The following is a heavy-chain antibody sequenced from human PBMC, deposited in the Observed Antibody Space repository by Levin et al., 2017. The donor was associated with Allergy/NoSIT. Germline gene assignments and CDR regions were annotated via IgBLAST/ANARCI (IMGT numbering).Heavy chain of an antibody. D-gene: IGHD3-3*01. Sequence: KISCKASGGTFSSYAISWVRQAPGQGLEWMGGIIPIFGTANYAQKFQGRVTITADKSTSTAYMELSSLRSEDTAVYYCAHHDFWSGKSYFQHWGQGTLVTVSS. CDR2: IIPIFGTA. J-gene: IGHJ1*01. V-gene: IGHV1-69*06. CDR1: GGTFSSYA. CDR3: AHHDFWSGKSYFQH.